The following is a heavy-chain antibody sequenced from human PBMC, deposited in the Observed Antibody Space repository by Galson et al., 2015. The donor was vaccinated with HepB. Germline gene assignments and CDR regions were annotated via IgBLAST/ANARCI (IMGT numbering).Heavy chain of an antibody. J-gene: IGHJ2*01. V-gene: IGHV3-23*01. CDR2: ISGSGGST. CDR1: GFTFSSYA. CDR3: AKDPMITFGGVIVNDYWYFDL. D-gene: IGHD3-16*02. Sequence: SLRLSCAASGFTFSSYAMSWVRQAPGKGLEWVSAISGSGGSTYYADSVKGRFTISRDNSKNTLYLQMNSLRAEDTAVYYCAKDPMITFGGVIVNDYWYFDLWGRGTLVTVSS.